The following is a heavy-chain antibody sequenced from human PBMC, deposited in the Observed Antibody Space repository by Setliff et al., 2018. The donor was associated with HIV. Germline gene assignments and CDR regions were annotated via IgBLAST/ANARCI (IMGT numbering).Heavy chain of an antibody. J-gene: IGHJ4*02. CDR3: ARSGLVYDDVLAGPPTDY. CDR2: LNAGYGNT. D-gene: IGHD3-9*01. CDR1: GYTFSNHT. V-gene: IGHV1-3*01. Sequence: ASVKVSCKASGYTFSNHTIHWVRQAPGKRPEWMGWLNAGYGNTKYSQKLQGRVTITRDISASTAYMELSSLRSEDTAVYYCARSGLVYDDVLAGPPTDYWGQGTLVTVTS.